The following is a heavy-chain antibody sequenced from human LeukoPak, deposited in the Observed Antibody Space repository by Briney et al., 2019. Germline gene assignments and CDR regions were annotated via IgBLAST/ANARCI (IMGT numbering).Heavy chain of an antibody. Sequence: SETLSLTCTVSGGSISSYYWSWIRQPPGKGLEWIGYIYTSGGNNYYPSLTRRGTISVDTSKNKFSLKLISVTAADTAASYYSRGFGYSGYDLVMTPSYFDYWGQGNLVTVSS. CDR2: IYTSGGN. D-gene: IGHD5-12*01. J-gene: IGHJ4*02. V-gene: IGHV4-4*09. CDR1: GGSISSYY. CDR3: SRGFGYSGYDLVMTPSYFDY.